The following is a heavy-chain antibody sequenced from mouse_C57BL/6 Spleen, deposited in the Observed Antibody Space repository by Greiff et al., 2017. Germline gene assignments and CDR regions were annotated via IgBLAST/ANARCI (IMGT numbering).Heavy chain of an antibody. D-gene: IGHD2-1*01. Sequence: QVQLQQSGAELVRPGASVTLSCKASGYTFTDYEMHWVKQTPVHGLEWIGAIAPETGGTAYNQKFEGKAILTADKSSSAAYMALRSLTSEDSAVYYCTRWIYCGNYSYFDYWGQGTTLTVSS. J-gene: IGHJ2*01. V-gene: IGHV1-15*01. CDR3: TRWIYCGNYSYFDY. CDR2: IAPETGGT. CDR1: GYTFTDYE.